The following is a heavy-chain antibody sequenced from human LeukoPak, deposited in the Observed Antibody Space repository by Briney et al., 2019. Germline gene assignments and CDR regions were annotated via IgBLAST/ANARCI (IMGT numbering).Heavy chain of an antibody. CDR2: ISASGRST. V-gene: IGHV3-23*01. CDR1: RFTFSTYA. CDR3: AKGGIAVAGTWFDP. D-gene: IGHD6-19*01. Sequence: PGGSLRLSCAASRFTFSTYAMSWVRQAPGKGLEWVSAISASGRSTFYADSVKGRFTISRDNAKNSLYLQMNSLRAEDMALYYCAKGGIAVAGTWFDPWGQGTLVTVSS. J-gene: IGHJ5*02.